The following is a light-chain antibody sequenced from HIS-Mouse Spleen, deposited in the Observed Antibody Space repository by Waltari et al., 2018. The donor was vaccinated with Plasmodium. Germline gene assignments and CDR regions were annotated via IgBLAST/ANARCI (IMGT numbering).Light chain of an antibody. CDR3: LQAVPPPT. Sequence: DMLMTQSTLSLAVTPGELSSISCRSSQSLLHSNGYNYLDWYLQKPGQSPQLLIYLGSNRASGVPDRFSGSGSGTDFTLKISRVEAEDVGLSYSLQAVPPPTFFPG. J-gene: IGKJ3*01. V-gene: IGKV2-28*01. CDR2: LGS. CDR1: QSLLHSNGYNY.